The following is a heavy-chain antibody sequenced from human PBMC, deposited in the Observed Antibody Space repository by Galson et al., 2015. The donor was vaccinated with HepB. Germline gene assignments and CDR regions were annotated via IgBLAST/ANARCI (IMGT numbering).Heavy chain of an antibody. CDR2: MIPIFGTA. CDR3: AREDSSGWTGDYYYGVDG. D-gene: IGHD6-19*01. J-gene: IGHJ6*02. Sequence: SVKVSCKASGGTFTSYAISWVRQAPGQGLEWMGGMIPIFGTANYAQKFQGRVTITADKSTSTAYMELSSLRSEDTAVYYCAREDSSGWTGDYYYGVDGWGQGTLVTVSS. V-gene: IGHV1-69*06. CDR1: GGTFTSYA.